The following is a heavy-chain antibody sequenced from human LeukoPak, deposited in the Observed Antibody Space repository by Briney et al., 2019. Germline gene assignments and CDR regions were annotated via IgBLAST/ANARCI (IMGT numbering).Heavy chain of an antibody. CDR1: GCTFTSYD. CDR2: MNPNSGNT. Sequence: ASVKVSCKASGCTFTSYDINWVRQATGQGLEWMGWMNPNSGNTGYAQKFQGRVTMTRNTSISTAYMELSSLRSEDTAVYYCARGFEYSSSSILWGQGTLVTVS. J-gene: IGHJ4*02. V-gene: IGHV1-8*01. D-gene: IGHD6-6*01. CDR3: ARGFEYSSSSIL.